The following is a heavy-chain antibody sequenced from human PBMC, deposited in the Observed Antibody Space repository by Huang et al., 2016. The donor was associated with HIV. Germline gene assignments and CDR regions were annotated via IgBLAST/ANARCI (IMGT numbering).Heavy chain of an antibody. CDR2: ISGYTGRT. D-gene: IGHD3-9*01. J-gene: IGHJ4*02. CDR1: GFTFSDFA. V-gene: IGHV3-23*01. CDR3: AKDGRSDILTGYYDF. Sequence: EVQLSESGGGLVRPGGSLRLSCVASGFTFSDFAMHWVRQAPGKGLQWVSGISGYTGRTCYADSVKGRFTISRDNSKNTMYLQMHNRRGEDTAVYYCAKDGRSDILTGYYDFWGQGTLVSVSS.